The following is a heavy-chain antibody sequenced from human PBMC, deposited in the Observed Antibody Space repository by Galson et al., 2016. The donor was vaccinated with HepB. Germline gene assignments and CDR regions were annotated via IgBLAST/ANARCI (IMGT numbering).Heavy chain of an antibody. V-gene: IGHV3-23*01. D-gene: IGHD3-10*01. CDR3: AKPTTDVDFVRGVIGNWFDP. J-gene: IGHJ5*02. CDR1: GFPFSSYA. Sequence: SLRLSCAASGFPFSSYAMSWVRQAPGKGLEWVSTISGSGRSTYYADSVKGRFTISRDNSKNMLYLQMNSLRAEDTAVYYCAKPTTDVDFVRGVIGNWFDPWGQGTLVTVSS. CDR2: ISGSGRST.